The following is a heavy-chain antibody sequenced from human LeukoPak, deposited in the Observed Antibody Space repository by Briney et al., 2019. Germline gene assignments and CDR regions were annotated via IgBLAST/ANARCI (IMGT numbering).Heavy chain of an antibody. J-gene: IGHJ4*02. Sequence: GGSLRLSCAVSGFTFNSYGMSWVRQAPEKGLEWVATISGSGGGTYYADSVKGRLTISRDDSNTPLYLQMNSLRAEDTAVYYCAKDLGRYRNNYFDYWGQGTLVTVSS. V-gene: IGHV3-23*01. CDR1: GFTFNSYG. CDR3: AKDLGRYRNNYFDY. CDR2: ISGSGGGT. D-gene: IGHD1-26*01.